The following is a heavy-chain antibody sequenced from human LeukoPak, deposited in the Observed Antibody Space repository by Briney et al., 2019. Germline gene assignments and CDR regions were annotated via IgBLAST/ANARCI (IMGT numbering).Heavy chain of an antibody. CDR3: ARGAAAGSFDY. CDR1: GGSVSSGRYY. J-gene: IGHJ4*02. Sequence: PSETLSLTCTVSGGSVSSGRYYWSWIRQPPGKGLEWIGYIYYSGSTNYNPSLKSRVTISVDTSKNQFSLKLSSVTAADTAVYYCARGAAAGSFDYWGQGTLVTVSS. V-gene: IGHV4-61*01. CDR2: IYYSGST. D-gene: IGHD6-13*01.